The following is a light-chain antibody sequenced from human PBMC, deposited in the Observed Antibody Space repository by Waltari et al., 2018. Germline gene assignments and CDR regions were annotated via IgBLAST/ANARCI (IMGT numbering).Light chain of an antibody. CDR1: QTIRTTY. CDR2: GTF. J-gene: IGKJ4*01. Sequence: DIVLTQSPGTLSLSPGEGATHSCRTSQTIRTTYLAWYQQKPGQAPTLLIYGTFSRATGIPDRFTGSGSGTDFSLTISSLEPEDFATYYCQQYDISPLTFGGGTKVEIK. V-gene: IGKV3-20*01. CDR3: QQYDISPLT.